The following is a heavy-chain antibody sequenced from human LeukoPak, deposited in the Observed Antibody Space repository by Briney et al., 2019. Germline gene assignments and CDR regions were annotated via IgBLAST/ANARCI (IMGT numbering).Heavy chain of an antibody. CDR2: IYYSGST. Sequence: SETLSLTCTVSGGSISSSSYYWGWIRQPPGKGLEWIGSIYYSGSTYYNPSLKSRVTISVDTSKNQFSLKLSSVTAADTAVYYCARLPQRWLQFDYWGQGTLVTVSS. CDR3: ARLPQRWLQFDY. J-gene: IGHJ4*02. V-gene: IGHV4-39*07. D-gene: IGHD5-24*01. CDR1: GGSISSSSYY.